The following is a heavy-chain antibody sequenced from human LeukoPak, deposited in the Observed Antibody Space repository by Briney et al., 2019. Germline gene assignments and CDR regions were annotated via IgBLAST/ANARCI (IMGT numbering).Heavy chain of an antibody. V-gene: IGHV3-21*01. CDR1: GFTFSSYG. CDR3: ARWDDLFLIDF. D-gene: IGHD3-9*01. CDR2: ISTSSSSK. Sequence: PGRSLRLSCAASGFTFSSYGMHWVRQAPGKGLEWVSSISTSSSSKYYADSVKGRFTVSRDNAKNSLDLQMNSLRAEDTAVYYCARWDDLFLIDFWGQGTLVTVSS. J-gene: IGHJ4*02.